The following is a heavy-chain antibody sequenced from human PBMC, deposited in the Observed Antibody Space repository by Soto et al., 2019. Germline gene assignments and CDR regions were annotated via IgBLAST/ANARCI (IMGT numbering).Heavy chain of an antibody. CDR1: GGSMTSYY. Sequence: KASETLSLTCTVPGGSMTSYYWTWIRQPAGKGLEWIGRVYSSGGTHYNPSLKSRVTISLDTSKNQFSLRLLSVTDADTAVYFCARGQRFSDWFDPWGQGTLVTVSS. CDR3: ARGQRFSDWFDP. J-gene: IGHJ5*02. D-gene: IGHD3-3*01. V-gene: IGHV4-4*07. CDR2: VYSSGGT.